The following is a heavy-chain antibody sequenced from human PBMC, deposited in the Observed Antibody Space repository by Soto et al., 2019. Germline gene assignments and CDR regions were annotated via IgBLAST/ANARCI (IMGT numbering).Heavy chain of an antibody. CDR2: IYYSGST. CDR1: GDSISSRSYY. J-gene: IGHJ4*02. V-gene: IGHV4-39*01. Sequence: SETLSLTCTVTGDSISSRSYYWGWIRQPPGKGLEWIGSIYYSGSTYNNPSLRSRVSMSIDTSKDQFSLKLKSVTAADTALYFCARQRTSVVTPAYFDVWGPGSLVTVSS. CDR3: ARQRTSVVTPAYFDV. D-gene: IGHD2-21*02.